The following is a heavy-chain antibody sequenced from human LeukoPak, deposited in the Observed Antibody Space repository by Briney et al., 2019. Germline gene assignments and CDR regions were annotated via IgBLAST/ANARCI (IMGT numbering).Heavy chain of an antibody. V-gene: IGHV3-21*01. CDR3: ARGRIRFLERD. D-gene: IGHD3-3*01. Sequence: GGSLRLSXAASGFTFSSYSMNWVRQAPGKGLEWVSSISSSRSYIYYADSVKGRFTISRDNAKNSLYLQMNSLRAEDTAVYYCARGRIRFLERDWGQGTLVTVSS. CDR2: ISSSRSYI. CDR1: GFTFSSYS. J-gene: IGHJ4*02.